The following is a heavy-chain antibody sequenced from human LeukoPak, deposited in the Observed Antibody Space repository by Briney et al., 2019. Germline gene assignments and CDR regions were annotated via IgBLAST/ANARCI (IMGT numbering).Heavy chain of an antibody. J-gene: IGHJ6*02. Sequence: GRSLRLSCAATGFTFKDYGMHWVRQPPGKGLEWVSSINWNGGGTDYADSVKGRFAISRDNAKNSLYLQLSSLRPEDTALYYCAKHMRATNTYSFFGLDVWGQGTTVTVSS. CDR2: INWNGGGT. D-gene: IGHD1-26*01. CDR1: GFTFKDYG. V-gene: IGHV3-9*01. CDR3: AKHMRATNTYSFFGLDV.